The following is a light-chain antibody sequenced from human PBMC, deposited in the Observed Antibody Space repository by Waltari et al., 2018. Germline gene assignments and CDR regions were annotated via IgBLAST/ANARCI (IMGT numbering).Light chain of an antibody. V-gene: IGLV2-14*01. CDR3: SSYTSSDSLV. CDR1: SSDVGGQNH. CDR2: DVS. Sequence: QSALTQPASVSGSPGQSLTFSCSGSSSDVGGQNHVSWYQHHPGKAPKLMIYDVSNRPSGISHRFSASKSGNTASLTISGLQAEDEADYYCSSYTSSDSLVFGTGTAVTVL. J-gene: IGLJ1*01.